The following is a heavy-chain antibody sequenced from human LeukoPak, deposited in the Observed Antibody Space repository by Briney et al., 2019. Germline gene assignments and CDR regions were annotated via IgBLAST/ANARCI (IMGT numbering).Heavy chain of an antibody. J-gene: IGHJ4*02. Sequence: GGSLRLSCAASGFTFNTYEMNWVRQAPGKGLEWVSYISSSGGTIYYADYVKGRFTISRDNAKNSLYLQTNSLRAEDTAVYYCARGGWNYVFNYWGQGTLVTVSS. CDR2: ISSSGGTI. CDR3: ARGGWNYVFNY. D-gene: IGHD1-7*01. V-gene: IGHV3-48*03. CDR1: GFTFNTYE.